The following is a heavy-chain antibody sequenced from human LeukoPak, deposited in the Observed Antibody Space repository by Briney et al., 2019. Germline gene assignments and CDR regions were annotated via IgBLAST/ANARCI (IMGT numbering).Heavy chain of an antibody. D-gene: IGHD6-25*01. J-gene: IGHJ4*02. V-gene: IGHV4-59*01. CDR1: GGSISSYY. CDR3: AKDPGRRGSGLD. Sequence: SETLILTCTVSGGSISSYYLNWIRQPPGQGLEWVGHIYYSGSTSYNPSLKSRVTISVDTSKNQFSLRLDSVTAADTAVYYCAKDPGRRGSGLDWGQGRLVTVSS. CDR2: IYYSGST.